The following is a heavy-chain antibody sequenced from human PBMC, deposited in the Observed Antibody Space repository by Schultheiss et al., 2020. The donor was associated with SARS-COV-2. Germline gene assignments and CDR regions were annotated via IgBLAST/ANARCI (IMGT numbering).Heavy chain of an antibody. Sequence: GESLKISCAASGFTVSSNYMSWVRQAPGKGLEWVSVIYSGGSTYYADSVKGRFTISRDNSKNTLYLQMNSLRAEDTAVYYCAGYSYGPFDYWGQGTLVTVSS. V-gene: IGHV3-66*01. CDR1: GFTVSSNY. D-gene: IGHD5-18*01. CDR2: IYSGGST. J-gene: IGHJ4*02. CDR3: AGYSYGPFDY.